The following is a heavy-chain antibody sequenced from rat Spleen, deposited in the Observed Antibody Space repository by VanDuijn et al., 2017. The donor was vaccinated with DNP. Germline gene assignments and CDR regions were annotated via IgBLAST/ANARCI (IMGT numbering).Heavy chain of an antibody. CDR2: ISTSGGST. Sequence: EVLLVESDGGLVQPGRSLKLSCAASGFTFSSFPMAWVRQAPTKGLEWVATISTSGGSTYYRDSVKGRFTISRDNAKSTLYLQMDSLRSEDTATYYCARSDSYGFPYWGQGTLVTVSS. V-gene: IGHV5-46*01. CDR3: ARSDSYGFPY. CDR1: GFTFSSFP. J-gene: IGHJ3*01. D-gene: IGHD1-2*01.